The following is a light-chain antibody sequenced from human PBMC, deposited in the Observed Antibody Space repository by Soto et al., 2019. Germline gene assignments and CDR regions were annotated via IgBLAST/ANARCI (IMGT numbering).Light chain of an antibody. J-gene: IGKJ1*01. CDR1: QSVSSSY. CDR3: QQYGSSPRT. V-gene: IGKV3-20*01. Sequence: EIFFTHAPGTLSLSPGERATLSCRASQSVSSSYLAWYQQKPGQAPRLLIYGASSRATGIPDRFSGSGSGTDFTLTISRLEPEDFAVYYCQQYGSSPRTFGQGTKVDIK. CDR2: GAS.